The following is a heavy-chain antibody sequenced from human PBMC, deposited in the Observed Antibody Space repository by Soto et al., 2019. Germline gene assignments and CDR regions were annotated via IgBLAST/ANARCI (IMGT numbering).Heavy chain of an antibody. CDR3: ARQGLYGDSTSVGFDL. CDR2: IYYSGST. Sequence: TSETLSLTCTVSGGSISSSSYYWGWIRQPPGKGLEWIGSIYYSGSTYYNPSLKSRVTISVDTSKNQFSLKLSSVTAADTAVYYCARQGLYGDSTSVGFDLWGRGTLVTVSP. V-gene: IGHV4-39*01. D-gene: IGHD4-17*01. J-gene: IGHJ2*01. CDR1: GGSISSSSYY.